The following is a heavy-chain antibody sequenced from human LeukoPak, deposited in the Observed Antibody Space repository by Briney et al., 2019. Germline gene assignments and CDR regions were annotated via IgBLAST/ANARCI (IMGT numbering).Heavy chain of an antibody. Sequence: SETLSLTCTVSGDSISSYYWCWIRQPPGKGLEWMGYINYSGNTNYNPSLKSRVTMSVDTSKNQFPLKLSSVTAADTAVYYCAREVYYDSSGYYYEVLDYWGQGTLVTVSS. CDR2: INYSGNT. J-gene: IGHJ4*02. CDR1: GDSISSYY. D-gene: IGHD3-22*01. V-gene: IGHV4-59*12. CDR3: AREVYYDSSGYYYEVLDY.